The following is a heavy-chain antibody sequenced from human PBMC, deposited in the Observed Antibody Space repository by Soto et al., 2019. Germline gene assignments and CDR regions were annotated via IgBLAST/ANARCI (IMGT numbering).Heavy chain of an antibody. V-gene: IGHV4-59*01. Sequence: SETLSLTCTVSGGSISSYYWSWIRQPPGKGLEWIGYIYYSGSTNYNPSLKSRVTISVDTSKNQFSLKLSSVTAADTAVYYCARAPPLAWDVEIVATIYIGGFDYWGQGTLVTVSS. CDR1: GGSISSYY. D-gene: IGHD5-12*01. CDR2: IYYSGST. CDR3: ARAPPLAWDVEIVATIYIGGFDY. J-gene: IGHJ4*02.